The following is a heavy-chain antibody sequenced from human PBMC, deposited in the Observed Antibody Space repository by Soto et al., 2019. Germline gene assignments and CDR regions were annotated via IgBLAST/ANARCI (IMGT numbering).Heavy chain of an antibody. D-gene: IGHD3-10*01. Sequence: QVQLMQSGPEVKKPGASVKVSCKASGYPFTVFGISWVRQAPGQGLEWMGWMSPYNGHTNYAQKLQGRVTMTPDTSTSTAYMELRSLRSDGTAVYYCARDPGGARGFDFWGQGTLVTVSS. CDR3: ARDPGGARGFDF. CDR1: GYPFTVFG. J-gene: IGHJ5*01. V-gene: IGHV1-18*01. CDR2: MSPYNGHT.